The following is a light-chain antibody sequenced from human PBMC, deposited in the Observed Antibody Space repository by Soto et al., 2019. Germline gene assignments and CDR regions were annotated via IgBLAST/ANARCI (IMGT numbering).Light chain of an antibody. CDR2: RAS. Sequence: EIVMTQSPATLSVSPVERATLSCMASQTIYSNVAWYQQRPGQAPRLLIYRASTRATGIPARFSGSGSGTEFTLTISSLQSEDFAVYYCQQYNNWPPVTFGQGTKVDIK. J-gene: IGKJ1*01. V-gene: IGKV3-15*01. CDR3: QQYNNWPPVT. CDR1: QTIYSN.